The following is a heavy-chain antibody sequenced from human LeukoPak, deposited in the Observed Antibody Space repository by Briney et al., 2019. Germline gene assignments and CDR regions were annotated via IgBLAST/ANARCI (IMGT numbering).Heavy chain of an antibody. Sequence: GESLKISCKGSGYRFSGYWIAWVRQVPGKGLEWMGIIYPGDSDTRYSPSFEGQVTISADTSISTAYLQWNSLQASDTATFYCARLDTAMILGMDVWGQGTTITVSS. J-gene: IGHJ6*02. D-gene: IGHD5-18*01. V-gene: IGHV5-51*01. CDR3: ARLDTAMILGMDV. CDR1: GYRFSGYW. CDR2: IYPGDSDT.